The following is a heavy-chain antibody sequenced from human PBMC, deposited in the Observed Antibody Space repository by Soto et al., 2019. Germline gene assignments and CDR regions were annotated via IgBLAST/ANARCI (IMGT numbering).Heavy chain of an antibody. D-gene: IGHD1-26*01. Sequence: QVQLVQSGAEVKKPGSSVKVSCKASGGTFSSYTISWVRQAPGQGLEWMGRIIPILGIANYAQKFQGRVTITAYKSTSPADMELSSLRSEDTAVYYCARDVTPRYPRDYYYYGMDVWGQGTTVTVSS. CDR2: IIPILGIA. CDR1: GGTFSSYT. J-gene: IGHJ6*02. V-gene: IGHV1-69*08. CDR3: ARDVTPRYPRDYYYYGMDV.